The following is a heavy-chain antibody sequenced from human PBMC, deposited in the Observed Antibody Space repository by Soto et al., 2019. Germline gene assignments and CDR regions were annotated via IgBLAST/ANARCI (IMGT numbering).Heavy chain of an antibody. CDR1: GFTFSAYW. Sequence: GGSLRLSCAASGFTFSAYWMSWVRQAPGKGLEWVASLDQDGRPKYYADSVKGRFTISRDNAKNSLFLQMNSLRAEDTAVYYCARENWSKFDYWGLGALVTVSS. CDR2: LDQDGRPK. CDR3: ARENWSKFDY. J-gene: IGHJ4*02. D-gene: IGHD3-3*01. V-gene: IGHV3-7*05.